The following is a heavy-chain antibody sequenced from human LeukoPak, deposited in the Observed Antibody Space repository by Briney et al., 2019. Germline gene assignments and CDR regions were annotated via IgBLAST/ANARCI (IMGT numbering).Heavy chain of an antibody. CDR1: GFTFSSYA. V-gene: IGHV3-30-3*01. D-gene: IGHD3-10*01. CDR3: NWFNMDTDY. Sequence: GGSLRLSCAASGFTFSSYAMHWVRQAPGKGLEWVAVISYDGSNKYYADSVKGRFTISRDNSKNTLYLQMNSLRAEDTAVYYCNWFNMDTDYWGQGTLVTVSS. CDR2: ISYDGSNK. J-gene: IGHJ4*02.